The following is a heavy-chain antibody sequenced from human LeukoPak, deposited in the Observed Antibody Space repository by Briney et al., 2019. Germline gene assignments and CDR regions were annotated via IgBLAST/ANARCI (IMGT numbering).Heavy chain of an antibody. CDR1: GFTFSSYW. CDR2: IKQDGIEK. V-gene: IGHV3-7*05. Sequence: GGSLRLSCAASGFTFSSYWMSWVRQAPGKGREWVANIKQDGIEKYYVDSVKGRFTISRDNAKNSLYLQMNSLRAEDTAVYYCASYYDSSGYFVAFDIWGQGTMVTVSS. D-gene: IGHD3-22*01. J-gene: IGHJ3*02. CDR3: ASYYDSSGYFVAFDI.